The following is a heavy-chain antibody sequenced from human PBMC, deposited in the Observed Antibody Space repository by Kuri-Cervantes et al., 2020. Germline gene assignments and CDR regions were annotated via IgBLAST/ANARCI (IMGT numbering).Heavy chain of an antibody. V-gene: IGHV3-11*03. D-gene: IGHD6-19*01. CDR2: ISSSSSYI. J-gene: IGHJ4*02. CDR1: GFTFSDYY. CDR3: ANADIAVTGTPYDY. Sequence: GESLKISCAASGFTFSDYYMSWIRQAPGKGLEWVSYISSSSSYIYYADSVKGRFTISRDNAKNSLYLQMNSLRAEDTAVYYCANADIAVTGTPYDYWGQGTLVTVSS.